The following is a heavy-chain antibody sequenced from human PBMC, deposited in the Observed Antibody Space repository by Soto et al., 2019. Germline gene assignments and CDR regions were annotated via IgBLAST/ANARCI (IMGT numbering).Heavy chain of an antibody. V-gene: IGHV3-33*01. Sequence: GSLRLSCAASGFTFSSYGMHWVRQAPGKGLEWVAVIWYDGSNKYYADYVKGRFTISRDNSKNTLYLQMNSLRAEDTDVYYCAREGVVTAIRGKDYYYGMDVWGQGTTVTVSS. CDR2: IWYDGSNK. CDR1: GFTFSSYG. J-gene: IGHJ6*02. D-gene: IGHD2-21*02. CDR3: AREGVVTAIRGKDYYYGMDV.